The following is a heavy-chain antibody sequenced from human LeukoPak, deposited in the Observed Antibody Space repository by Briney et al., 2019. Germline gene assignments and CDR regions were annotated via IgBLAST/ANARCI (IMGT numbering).Heavy chain of an antibody. CDR3: ARDRRDSSGYYSWFDP. Sequence: SETLSLTCTVSGYSISSGYYWGWIRQPPGKGLEWIGSIYHSGSTYYNPSLKSRVTISVDTSKNQFSLKLSSVTAADTAVYYCARDRRDSSGYYSWFDPWGQGTLVTVSS. J-gene: IGHJ5*02. V-gene: IGHV4-38-2*02. CDR1: GYSISSGYY. D-gene: IGHD3-22*01. CDR2: IYHSGST.